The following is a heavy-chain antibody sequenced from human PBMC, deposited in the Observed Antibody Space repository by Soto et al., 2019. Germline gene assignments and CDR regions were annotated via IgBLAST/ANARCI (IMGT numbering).Heavy chain of an antibody. D-gene: IGHD6-19*01. CDR3: AMIEYSSGSDY. Sequence: QVQLVQSGAEVKKPGSSVKVSCKASGGTFSSFPIAWVRQAPGQGLEWVGGIMPIFGTTKYAQNFRDRVNIYADESTSTAYMELSSLRFEDTAVYYCAMIEYSSGSDYWGQGTLVTVFS. CDR2: IMPIFGTT. CDR1: GGTFSSFP. V-gene: IGHV1-69*01. J-gene: IGHJ4*02.